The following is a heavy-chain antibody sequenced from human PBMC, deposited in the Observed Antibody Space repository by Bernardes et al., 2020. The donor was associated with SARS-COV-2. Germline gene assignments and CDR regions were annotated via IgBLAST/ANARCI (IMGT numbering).Heavy chain of an antibody. V-gene: IGHV4-59*08. Sequence: SQTLSLTCTVSGGSISSYYWSWIRQPPGQGLEWIGYIYYSGSTNYNPSLKSRVTISVDTSKNQFSLKLSSVTAADTAVYYCARQDIGAIFGVVITPAGMDVWGQGTTVTVSS. D-gene: IGHD3-3*01. CDR1: GGSISSYY. CDR2: IYYSGST. CDR3: ARQDIGAIFGVVITPAGMDV. J-gene: IGHJ6*02.